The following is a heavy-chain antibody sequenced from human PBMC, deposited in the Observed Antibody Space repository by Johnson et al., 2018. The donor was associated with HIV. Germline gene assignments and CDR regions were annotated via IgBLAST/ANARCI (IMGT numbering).Heavy chain of an antibody. V-gene: IGHV3-66*02. Sequence: VQLVESGGGVVQPGRSLRLSCAASGFTVSSNYMSWVRQAPGKGLEWVSVIYSGGSTYYADSVKGRFTISRDNSKNTLYLQMNSLRPEDTAVYYCARDRPSGWPDAFDIWGQGTTVTASS. CDR2: IYSGGST. CDR1: GFTVSSNY. J-gene: IGHJ3*02. CDR3: ARDRPSGWPDAFDI. D-gene: IGHD6-19*01.